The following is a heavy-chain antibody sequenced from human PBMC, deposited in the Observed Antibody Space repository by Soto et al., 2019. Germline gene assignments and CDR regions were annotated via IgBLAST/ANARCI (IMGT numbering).Heavy chain of an antibody. Sequence: QVQLVQSGAEVKKPGSSVKVSCKASGGTFSSYAISWVRQAPGQGLEWMGGIIPIFGTANYAQKFQGRVTITAEESTSTAYMELRSLRSEDTDVYYCASPYSSSWMDAFDIWGQGTMVTVSS. CDR2: IIPIFGTA. J-gene: IGHJ3*02. V-gene: IGHV1-69*01. CDR3: ASPYSSSWMDAFDI. CDR1: GGTFSSYA. D-gene: IGHD6-13*01.